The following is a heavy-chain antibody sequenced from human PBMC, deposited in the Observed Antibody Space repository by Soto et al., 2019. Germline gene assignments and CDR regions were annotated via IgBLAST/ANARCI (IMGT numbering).Heavy chain of an antibody. CDR2: IVVGSGNT. CDR1: GFTFTSSA. CDR3: AALPDYYDSSGYYEPDAFDI. V-gene: IGHV1-58*02. J-gene: IGHJ3*02. Sequence: PVKVSCKASGFTFTSSAMQWVRQARGQSLEWIGWIVVGSGNTNYAQKFQERVTITRDMSTSTAYMELSSLRSEDTAVYYCAALPDYYDSSGYYEPDAFDIWGQGTMVTVSS. D-gene: IGHD3-22*01.